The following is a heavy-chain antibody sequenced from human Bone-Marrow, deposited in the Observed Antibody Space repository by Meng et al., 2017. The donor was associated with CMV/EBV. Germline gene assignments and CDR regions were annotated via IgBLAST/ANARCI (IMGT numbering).Heavy chain of an antibody. J-gene: IGHJ4*02. CDR3: ARGRPTSGWYSDY. CDR2: VYTSGTT. D-gene: IGHD6-19*01. V-gene: IGHV4-4*07. Sequence: QVQLQESGPGLVKPSETLSLTCTVSGGSIRSYYWRWIRQPAGKGLEWIGRVYTSGTTSYNPSLKSRITMSVDMPKNQFYLKLTSVTAADTAVYYCARGRPTSGWYSDYWGQGTLVTVSS. CDR1: GGSIRSYY.